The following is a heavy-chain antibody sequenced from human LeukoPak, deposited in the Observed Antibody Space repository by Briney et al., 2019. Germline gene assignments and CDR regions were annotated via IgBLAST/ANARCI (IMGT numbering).Heavy chain of an antibody. CDR1: GFTFSSYA. D-gene: IGHD2-2*01. J-gene: IGHJ4*02. CDR2: ISGSGGST. V-gene: IGHV3-23*01. Sequence: GSLRLSCAASGFTFSSYAMSWVRQAPGKGLEWVSAISGSGGSTYYADSVKGRFTISRDNSKNTLYLQMNSLRAEDTAVYYCAKRKLIVVVPAAMPAGFDYWGQGTLVTVSS. CDR3: AKRKLIVVVPAAMPAGFDY.